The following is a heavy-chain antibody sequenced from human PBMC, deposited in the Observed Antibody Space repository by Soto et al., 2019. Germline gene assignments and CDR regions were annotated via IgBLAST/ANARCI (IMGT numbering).Heavy chain of an antibody. J-gene: IGHJ6*02. Sequence: SETLSLTCTVSGASISSSSYYWGWIRQPQGKGLEWIGNIFYGGTTSYNPSLKSRVTISVDTSKNQFYLRLIPVTAADTAVYHCAGESGQLVPDYYGMDVWVRGTTVTVS. CDR1: GASISSSSYY. V-gene: IGHV4-39*07. CDR3: AGESGQLVPDYYGMDV. D-gene: IGHD6-6*01. CDR2: IFYGGTT.